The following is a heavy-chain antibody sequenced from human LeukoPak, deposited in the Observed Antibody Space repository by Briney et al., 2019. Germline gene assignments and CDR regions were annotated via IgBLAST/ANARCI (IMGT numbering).Heavy chain of an antibody. V-gene: IGHV1-69*04. D-gene: IGHD5-18*01. J-gene: IGHJ4*02. Sequence: ASVKVSCKASGYTFSSYGISWVRQAPGQGLEWMGRIIPILGIANYAQKFQGRVTITADKSTSTAYMELSSLRSEDTAVYYCAREKRRGYSYAPDAFDIWGQGTLVTVSS. CDR1: GYTFSSYG. CDR2: IIPILGIA. CDR3: AREKRRGYSYAPDAFDI.